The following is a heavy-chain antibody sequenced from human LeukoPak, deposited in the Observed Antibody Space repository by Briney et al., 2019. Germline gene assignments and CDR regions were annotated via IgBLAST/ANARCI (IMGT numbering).Heavy chain of an antibody. CDR1: GYSISSGYY. V-gene: IGHV4-38-2*02. CDR2: IYHSGST. CDR3: ARSYDYVWGTFH. J-gene: IGHJ4*02. D-gene: IGHD3-16*01. Sequence: SETLSLTCTVSGYSISSGYYWGWIRQPPGKGLEWIGSIYHSGSTYYNPSLKSRVTISVDTSKNQFSLKLSSVTAADTAVCYCARSYDYVWGTFHWGQGTLVTVSS.